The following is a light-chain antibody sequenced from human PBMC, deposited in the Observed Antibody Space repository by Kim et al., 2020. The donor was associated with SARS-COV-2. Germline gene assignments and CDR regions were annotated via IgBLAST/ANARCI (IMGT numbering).Light chain of an antibody. J-gene: IGLJ2*01. V-gene: IGLV3-1*01. CDR3: QAWDNSVV. Sequence: SYELTQPPSVSVSPRQTASITCSGDKLRDKFVYWYQQKPGQSPVLVIYQDSKRPSGIPERFSGSNSGNTATLTISGTQAMDEADYYCQAWDNSVVFGGGT. CDR2: QDS. CDR1: KLRDKF.